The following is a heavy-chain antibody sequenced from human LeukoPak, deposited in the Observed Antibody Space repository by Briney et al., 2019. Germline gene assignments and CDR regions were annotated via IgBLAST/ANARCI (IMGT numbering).Heavy chain of an antibody. CDR1: GFTFTTYT. D-gene: IGHD1-1*01. V-gene: IGHV3-23*01. CDR2: FYEDASKT. J-gene: IGHJ3*02. Sequence: PGGSLRLSCAASGFTFTTYTISWVPQAPGKGREGVSYFYEDASKTFYADSVRGRFTISRDSSKSMVYLQMNGLRVDDTALYYCAKDRVPDNGWNFDMWGRGTMVIVSA. CDR3: AKDRVPDNGWNFDM.